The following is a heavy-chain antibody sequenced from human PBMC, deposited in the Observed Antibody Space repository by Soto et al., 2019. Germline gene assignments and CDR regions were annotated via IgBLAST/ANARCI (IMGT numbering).Heavy chain of an antibody. J-gene: IGHJ4*02. CDR1: GFTFSDYY. CDR2: ISSSGTYI. CDR3: AGGATTVTPDY. Sequence: GGSLRLSCAASGFTFSDYYLSWIRQAPGRGLEWVSYISSSGTYINYADSVKGRFTISRDNAKNSLYLQMNSLRAEDTAVYYCAGGATTVTPDYWGQGTLVTVSS. V-gene: IGHV3-11*05. D-gene: IGHD4-17*01.